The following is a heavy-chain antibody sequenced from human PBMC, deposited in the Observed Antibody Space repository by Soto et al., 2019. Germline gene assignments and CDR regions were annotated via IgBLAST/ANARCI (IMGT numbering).Heavy chain of an antibody. Sequence: GASVKVSCKASGYTFTNYAIHWVRQAPGQSLEWMGWINAGIDDTKYSQKFQGRVTITRDTSATTAYMDLRSLTSEDTAVYYCARGTGGLRRLDCWGQGTQVTVAS. CDR1: GYTFTNYA. D-gene: IGHD3-16*01. V-gene: IGHV1-3*01. CDR3: ARGTGGLRRLDC. CDR2: INAGIDDT. J-gene: IGHJ4*02.